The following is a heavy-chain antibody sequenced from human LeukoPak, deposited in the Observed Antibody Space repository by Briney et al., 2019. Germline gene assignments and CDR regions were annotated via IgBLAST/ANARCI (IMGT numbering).Heavy chain of an antibody. CDR3: ARDLSPVVRASPMGY. CDR1: GFTFTNYG. CDR2: ITYDGYYK. V-gene: IGHV3-30*03. D-gene: IGHD3-10*01. Sequence: GGSLRLSCAVSGFTFTNYGMHGVRQAPGKGLEWVALITYDGYYKYYSDSVKGRFTISSDTSKNTLYLQMNSLRAEDTAVYYCARDLSPVVRASPMGYWGQGTPVTVSS. J-gene: IGHJ4*02.